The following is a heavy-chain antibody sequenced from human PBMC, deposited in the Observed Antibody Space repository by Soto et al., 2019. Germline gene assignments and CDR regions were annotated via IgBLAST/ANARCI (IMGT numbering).Heavy chain of an antibody. Sequence: QVQVVQSRAEVKKPGASVRVSCKTSGYTFTDYDINWVRQATGQGLEWMGWMSPDSGNAGYAQQFQGRVTMTRNTTISTAYMELSSLRSEDTAVYYCEVTAGYWGQGTMGTVSS. J-gene: IGHJ4*02. D-gene: IGHD2-21*02. CDR1: GYTFTDYD. V-gene: IGHV1-8*01. CDR3: EVTAGY. CDR2: MSPDSGNA.